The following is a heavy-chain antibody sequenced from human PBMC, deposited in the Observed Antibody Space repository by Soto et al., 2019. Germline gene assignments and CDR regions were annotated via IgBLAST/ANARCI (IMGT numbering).Heavy chain of an antibody. D-gene: IGHD6-19*01. CDR3: ATDLQWLTIWRIDY. CDR2: IYYSGST. Sequence: SETLSLTCTVSGGSISSSSYYWGWIRQPPGKGLEWIGSIYYSGSTYYNPPLKSRVTISVDTSKNQFSLKLSSVTAADTAVYYCATDLQWLTIWRIDYWGQGTLVTVSS. CDR1: GGSISSSSYY. V-gene: IGHV4-39*01. J-gene: IGHJ4*02.